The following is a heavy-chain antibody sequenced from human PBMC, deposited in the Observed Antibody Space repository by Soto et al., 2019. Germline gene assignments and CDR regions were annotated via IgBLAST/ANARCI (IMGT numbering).Heavy chain of an antibody. CDR3: ARDTDGLHY. J-gene: IGHJ4*02. V-gene: IGHV3-23*01. CDR2: IGAFDGAT. CDR1: GFSFNTHP. Sequence: PGGSLRLSCAASGFSFNTHPMNWVRQTPGKGLEWVSSIGAFDGATDYADSVKGRFTVSRDNPKNTLYLQMNSLRAEDTAVYYCARDTDGLHYWGQGTLVTVSS.